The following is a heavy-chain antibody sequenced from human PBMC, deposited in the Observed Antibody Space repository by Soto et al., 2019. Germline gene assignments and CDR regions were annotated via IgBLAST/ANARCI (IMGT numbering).Heavy chain of an antibody. Sequence: SETLSLTCTVSGGSISSGGYYWSWIRQHPGKGLEWIGYIYYSGSTYYNPSLKSRVTISVDTSKNQFSLKLSSVTAADTAVYYCARDVVTGTHHYYYYYGMDVWGQGTTVTVSS. J-gene: IGHJ6*02. CDR3: ARDVVTGTHHYYYYYGMDV. CDR2: IYYSGST. CDR1: GGSISSGGYY. V-gene: IGHV4-31*03. D-gene: IGHD1-20*01.